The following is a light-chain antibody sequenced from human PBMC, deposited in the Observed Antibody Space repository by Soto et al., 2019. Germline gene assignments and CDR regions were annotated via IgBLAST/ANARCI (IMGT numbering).Light chain of an antibody. CDR1: SSDIGTYDY. Sequence: QSVLTQPPSASGSPGQSVTISCTGTSSDIGTYDYVSWFQQHPGEAPKLIIFEVSERPSGVPDRFSGSKSGNTASLTVSGLQVEDEADYYCISYAGSTSLFGGGTKVTVL. CDR3: ISYAGSTSL. CDR2: EVS. J-gene: IGLJ3*02. V-gene: IGLV2-8*01.